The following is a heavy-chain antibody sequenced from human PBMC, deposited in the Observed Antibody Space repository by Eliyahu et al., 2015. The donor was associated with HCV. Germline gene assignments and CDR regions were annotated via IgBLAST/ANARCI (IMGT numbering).Heavy chain of an antibody. CDR2: IYYPGST. CDR3: ASGGGGIAVAGTGGWFDP. V-gene: IGHV4-59*12. Sequence: QVQLQESGPGLVKPSETLSLTCTVSGASISSYYWSWIRQPPGKGLXWIAYIYYPGSTHYNPSLKSRVTMSLDTSKNQLSLKLSSVTAADTAVYYCASGGGGIAVAGTGGWFDPWGQGTLVTVSS. CDR1: GASISSYY. J-gene: IGHJ5*02. D-gene: IGHD6-19*01.